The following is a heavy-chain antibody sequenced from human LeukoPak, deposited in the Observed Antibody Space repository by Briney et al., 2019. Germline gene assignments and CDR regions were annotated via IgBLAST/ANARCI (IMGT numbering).Heavy chain of an antibody. V-gene: IGHV4-34*01. Sequence: SETLSLTCAVYGGSFSGYYWSWIRQPPGKGLEWIGEINHSGSTNYNPSLKSRVTISVDTSKNQFSLELSSVTAADTAVYYCARVLRYYYYMDVWGKGTTVTVSS. CDR1: GGSFSGYY. D-gene: IGHD2-8*01. CDR3: ARVLRYYYYMDV. J-gene: IGHJ6*03. CDR2: INHSGST.